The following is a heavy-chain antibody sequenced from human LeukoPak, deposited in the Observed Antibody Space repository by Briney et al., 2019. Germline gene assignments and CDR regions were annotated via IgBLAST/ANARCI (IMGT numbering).Heavy chain of an antibody. CDR1: GGSISSYY. D-gene: IGHD2-21*02. J-gene: IGHJ4*02. Sequence: PSGTLSLTCTVSGGSISSYYWSWIRQPPGKGLEWIGYIYYSGSTNYNPSLKSRVTISVDTSKNQFSLKLSSVTAADTAVYYCARRYCGGDCYSDYWGQGTLVTVSS. CDR2: IYYSGST. V-gene: IGHV4-59*08. CDR3: ARRYCGGDCYSDY.